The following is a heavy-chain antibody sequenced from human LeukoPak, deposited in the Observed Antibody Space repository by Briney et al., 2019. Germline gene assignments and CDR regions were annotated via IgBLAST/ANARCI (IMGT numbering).Heavy chain of an antibody. V-gene: IGHV3-20*04. J-gene: IGHJ4*02. Sequence: GGSLRLSCAGSGFTFEGFGMSWVRQAPGKGLEWVSGISWNGVNIAYADSVKGRFTVSRDNAKNSLYLQMDSLRVEDTALYYCTVTTHTSDSWGQGILVTVSS. D-gene: IGHD4-11*01. CDR1: GFTFEGFG. CDR3: TVTTHTSDS. CDR2: ISWNGVNI.